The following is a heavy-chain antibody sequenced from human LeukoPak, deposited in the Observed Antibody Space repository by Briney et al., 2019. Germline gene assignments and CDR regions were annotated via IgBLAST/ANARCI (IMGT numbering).Heavy chain of an antibody. CDR1: GGSISGYF. Sequence: PSETLSLTCTVSGGSISGYFWSWIRQPPGKGLEWIGYIYDSGSTNYSPSLKSRVNISVDTSRNQFSLKLSSVTAADTAVYYCARQYSSGWYPFDSWSQGTLVTVSS. D-gene: IGHD6-19*01. J-gene: IGHJ4*02. V-gene: IGHV4-59*08. CDR2: IYDSGST. CDR3: ARQYSSGWYPFDS.